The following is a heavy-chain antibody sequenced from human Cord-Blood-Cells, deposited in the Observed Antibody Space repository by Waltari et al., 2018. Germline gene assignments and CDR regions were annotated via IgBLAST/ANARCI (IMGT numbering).Heavy chain of an antibody. CDR3: ARDGGLAGYWYFDL. V-gene: IGHV3-53*01. J-gene: IGHJ2*01. Sequence: EVQLVESGGGLIQPGGSLRLPCAASGFTVSSNYMRWVRQAPGQGLEWVSVMYSGGSTYYADSVKGRFTISRDNSRNTLYLQVMSLRAEDTAVYYGARDGGLAGYWYFDLWGRGTLVTVSS. CDR2: MYSGGST. CDR1: GFTVSSNY. D-gene: IGHD3-16*01.